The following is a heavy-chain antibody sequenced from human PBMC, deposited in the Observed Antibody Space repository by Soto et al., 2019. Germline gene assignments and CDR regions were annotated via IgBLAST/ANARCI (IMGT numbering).Heavy chain of an antibody. V-gene: IGHV3-7*01. Sequence: GGSLRLSRSASTFPFSTYWMAGVRQAPGKGLEWVANIHRDEIEKYYMDSVKGRLTISRDNAKNSLYLQMTSLRAEATAVYYCAGGNALDVWGQGPTVTVYS. J-gene: IGHJ6*02. CDR3: AGGNALDV. CDR1: TFPFSTYW. CDR2: IHRDEIEK.